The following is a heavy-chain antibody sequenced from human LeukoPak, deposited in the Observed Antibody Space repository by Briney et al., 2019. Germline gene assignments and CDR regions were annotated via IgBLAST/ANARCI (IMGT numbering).Heavy chain of an antibody. Sequence: PGGSLRLSCAASGFTFSSYGMHWVRQAPGKGLEWVAVIWYDGSNKYYADSVKGRFTISRDNSKNTLYLQMNSLRAEDTAVYYCAKDNYYDSSGYQIPSYYFDYWGQGTLVTVSS. J-gene: IGHJ4*02. CDR2: IWYDGSNK. D-gene: IGHD3-22*01. CDR1: GFTFSSYG. CDR3: AKDNYYDSSGYQIPSYYFDY. V-gene: IGHV3-33*06.